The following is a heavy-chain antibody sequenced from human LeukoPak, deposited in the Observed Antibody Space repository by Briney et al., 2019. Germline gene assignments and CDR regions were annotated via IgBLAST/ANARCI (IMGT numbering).Heavy chain of an antibody. CDR3: ARVVDVNSYGLFDY. CDR1: GYTFTSYA. CDR2: INAGNGNT. D-gene: IGHD5-18*01. Sequence: ASVKVSCKASGYTFTSYAMHWVRQAPGQRLEWMGWINAGNGNTKYSQKFQGRDTITRDTSASTAYMELSSLRSEDTAVYYCARVVDVNSYGLFDYWGQGTLVTVSS. V-gene: IGHV1-3*01. J-gene: IGHJ4*02.